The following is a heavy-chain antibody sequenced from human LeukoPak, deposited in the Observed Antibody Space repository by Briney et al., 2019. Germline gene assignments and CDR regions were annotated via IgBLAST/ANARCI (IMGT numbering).Heavy chain of an antibody. V-gene: IGHV3-33*01. CDR3: ARSLRDSSGYYFDH. D-gene: IGHD3-22*01. CDR1: GFSFSSYG. CDR2: IWYDGSTK. Sequence: PGGSLRLSCASSGFSFSSYGMHWVRQAPGKGLEWVAAIWYDGSTKYYADSVQGRFAISRDNSKNTLYLQMNTLRAEDTAVYYCARSLRDSSGYYFDHWGQGTLVTVSS. J-gene: IGHJ4*02.